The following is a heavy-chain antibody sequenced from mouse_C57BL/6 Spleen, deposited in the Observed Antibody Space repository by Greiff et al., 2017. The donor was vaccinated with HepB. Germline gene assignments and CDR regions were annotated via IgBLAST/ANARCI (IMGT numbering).Heavy chain of an antibody. CDR1: GYSITSGYY. J-gene: IGHJ2*01. D-gene: IGHD2-3*01. CDR3: ARGEYDGSHFDY. Sequence: EVQLVESGPGLVKPSQSLSLTCSVTGYSITSGYYWNWIRQFPGNKLEWMGYISYDGSNNYNPSLKNRISITRDTSKNQFFLKLNSVTTEDTATYYCARGEYDGSHFDYWGQGTTLTVSS. CDR2: ISYDGSN. V-gene: IGHV3-6*01.